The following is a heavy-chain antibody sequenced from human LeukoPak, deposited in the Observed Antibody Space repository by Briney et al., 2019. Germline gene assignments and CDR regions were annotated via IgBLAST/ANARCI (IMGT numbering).Heavy chain of an antibody. D-gene: IGHD7-27*01. J-gene: IGHJ6*02. CDR3: ARALGSYYYYGMDV. Sequence: GGSLRLSCAASGFTASSNYMSWVRQAPGKGLEWVSVIYSGGSKYYADSVKGRFTISRDNSKNTLYLQMDSLRAEDTAVYYCARALGSYYYYGMDVWGQGTTVTVSS. V-gene: IGHV3-66*01. CDR1: GFTASSNY. CDR2: IYSGGSK.